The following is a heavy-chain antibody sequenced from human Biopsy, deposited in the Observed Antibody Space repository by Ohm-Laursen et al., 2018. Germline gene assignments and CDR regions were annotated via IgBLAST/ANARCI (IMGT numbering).Heavy chain of an antibody. CDR1: GGSFSGYY. J-gene: IGHJ6*02. D-gene: IGHD2-21*02. V-gene: IGHV4-34*01. CDR2: INHSGST. CDR3: ARGRGYCGGDCYPTYYYNYGMDV. Sequence: SETLSLTCVVFGGSFSGYYWSWIRQPPGKGLEWIGEINHSGSTNNNPSLKSRVTISVDTSKNQFSLKVSSVTAADTVVYYCARGRGYCGGDCYPTYYYNYGMDVWGQGTTVTVSS.